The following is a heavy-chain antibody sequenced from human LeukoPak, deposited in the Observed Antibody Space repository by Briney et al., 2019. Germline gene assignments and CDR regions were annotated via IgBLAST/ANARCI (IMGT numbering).Heavy chain of an antibody. CDR3: ARGRGAQSPYDYVWGSYRYTVPLPMDV. J-gene: IGHJ6*02. CDR2: IIPIFGTA. CDR1: GGTFSSYA. Sequence: ASVTVSCTASGGTFSSYAISWVRQAPGQGLEWMGGIIPIFGTANYAQEFQGRVTITADESTSTAYMELSSLRSEDTAVYYCARGRGAQSPYDYVWGSYRYTVPLPMDVWGQGTTVTVSS. V-gene: IGHV1-69*13. D-gene: IGHD3-16*02.